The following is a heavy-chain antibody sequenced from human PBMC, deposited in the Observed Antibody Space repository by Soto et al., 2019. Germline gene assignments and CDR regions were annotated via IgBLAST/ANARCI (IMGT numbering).Heavy chain of an antibody. J-gene: IGHJ4*02. Sequence: SETLSLTCTVSGGSISSSSYYWGWIRQPPGKGLEWIGSIYQSGTTDYNPSLKSRVTISVDRSKNQFSLTMTNMDPVDTATYYCAHRLGCSGGSCYAENRPFVYWGQGTLVTVSS. CDR3: AHRLGCSGGSCYAENRPFVY. V-gene: IGHV4-39*07. D-gene: IGHD2-15*01. CDR2: IYQSGTT. CDR1: GGSISSSSYY.